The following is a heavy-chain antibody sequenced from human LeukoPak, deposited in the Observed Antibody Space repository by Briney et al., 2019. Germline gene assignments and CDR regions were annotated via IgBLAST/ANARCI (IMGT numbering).Heavy chain of an antibody. CDR2: IWYDGSNK. CDR1: GFTFSSYG. J-gene: IGHJ6*02. D-gene: IGHD5-18*01. Sequence: GGSLRLSCAASGFTFSSYGMHWVRQAPGEGLEWVAVIWYDGSNKYYADSVKGRFTISRDNSKNTLYLQMNSLRAEDTAVYYCARDHPRLGGYSYGWAFYYYYGMDVWGQGTTVTVSS. V-gene: IGHV3-33*01. CDR3: ARDHPRLGGYSYGWAFYYYYGMDV.